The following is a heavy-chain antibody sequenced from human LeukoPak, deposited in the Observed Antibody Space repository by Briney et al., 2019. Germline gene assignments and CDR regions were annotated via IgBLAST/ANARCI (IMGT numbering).Heavy chain of an antibody. V-gene: IGHV3-48*04. CDR1: GFTFSSYS. CDR3: ARAVRRVATLDY. J-gene: IGHJ4*02. Sequence: PGGSLRLSCAASGFTFSSYSMNWVRQAPGKGLEWVSYISSSGSTIYYADSVKGRFTISRDNAKNSLYLQMNSLRAEDTAVYYCARAVRRVATLDYWGQGTLVTVSS. D-gene: IGHD5-12*01. CDR2: ISSSGSTI.